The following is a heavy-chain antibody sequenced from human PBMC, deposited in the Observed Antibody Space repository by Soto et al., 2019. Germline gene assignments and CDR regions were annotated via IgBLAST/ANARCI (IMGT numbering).Heavy chain of an antibody. Sequence: QVQLQESGPGLLKPSSTLSLTCTVSGGSVNSGDYYWIWIRQPPGKGLEWGGYIYYGGLTYSNPSIKSRLTISIDTSTNQFSPQLRSATAADTAVNYCARQYGGYEYYLDSWGQGNLASVSS. D-gene: IGHD5-12*01. CDR3: ARQYGGYEYYLDS. CDR1: GGSVNSGDYY. CDR2: IYYGGLT. J-gene: IGHJ4*02. V-gene: IGHV4-30-4*01.